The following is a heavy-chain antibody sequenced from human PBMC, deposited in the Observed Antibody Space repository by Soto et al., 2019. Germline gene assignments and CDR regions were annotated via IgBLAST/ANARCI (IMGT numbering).Heavy chain of an antibody. V-gene: IGHV4-31*02. J-gene: IGHJ5*02. CDR3: ARMMVVAAPNWFDP. CDR1: GGSISSGGYY. Sequence: NPSETLSLTCTVSGGSISSGGYYWSWIRQHPGKGLGWIGYIYYSGSTYYNPSLKSRVTISVDTSKNQFSLKLSSVTAADTAVYYCARMMVVAAPNWFDPWGQGTLVTVSS. CDR2: IYYSGST. D-gene: IGHD2-15*01.